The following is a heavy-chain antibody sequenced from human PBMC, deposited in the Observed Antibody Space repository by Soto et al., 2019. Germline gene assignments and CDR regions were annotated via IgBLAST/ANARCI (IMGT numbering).Heavy chain of an antibody. CDR3: ARGHSGSYRTGEGYYYGMDV. CDR2: IYYSGST. V-gene: IGHV4-59*01. J-gene: IGHJ6*02. Sequence: QVQLQESGPGLVKPSETLSLTCTVSGGSISSYYWSWIRQPPGKGLEWIGYIYYSGSTNYNPSLNIRVTMSVDTSKNQFALKLSSVTAADTAVYYCARGHSGSYRTGEGYYYGMDVWGQGTTVTVSS. D-gene: IGHD1-26*01. CDR1: GGSISSYY.